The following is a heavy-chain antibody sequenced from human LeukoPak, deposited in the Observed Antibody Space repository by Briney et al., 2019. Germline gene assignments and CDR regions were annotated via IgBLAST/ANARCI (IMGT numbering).Heavy chain of an antibody. CDR2: THPSGNT. J-gene: IGHJ5*02. V-gene: IGHV4-4*09. CDR3: ARKAPKKGWFDP. CDR1: GGSNNSYY. Sequence: SETLSLTCTVSGGSNNSYYWSWIRQPPGKGLEWIGYTHPSGNTNYSPSLKSRVTISIDMSRNQFSLKLSSVTAADAAVYYCARKAPKKGWFDPWGQGTLVTVSS.